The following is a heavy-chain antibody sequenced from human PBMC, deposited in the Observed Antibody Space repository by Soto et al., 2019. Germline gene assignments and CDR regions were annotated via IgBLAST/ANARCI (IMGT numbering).Heavy chain of an antibody. CDR1: GGSISSGGFS. J-gene: IGHJ4*02. D-gene: IGHD3-9*01. CDR2: IYYSGST. CDR3: ATAPFILQGYYAPTDYYSFDC. V-gene: IGHV4-30-2*06. Sequence: SETLSLTCAVSGGSISSGGFSWSWIRQSPXKGLELIGYIYYSGSTYYNPSLKSRVTISVYSSKNEFSLRLSSVTAADTAVYYCATAPFILQGYYAPTDYYSFDCCVQGPRGSVSS.